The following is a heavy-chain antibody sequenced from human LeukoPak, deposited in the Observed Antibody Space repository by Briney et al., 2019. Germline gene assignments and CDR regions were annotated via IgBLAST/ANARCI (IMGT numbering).Heavy chain of an antibody. CDR1: GGSISSSSYY. D-gene: IGHD3-16*01. Sequence: SETLSLTCAVSGGSISSSSYYWGWIRQPPGERLEWIGSVYYSGSTYYNPSLKSRVTISVDTSKNQFSLKLSSVTAADTAVYYCARVFGDFDYWGQGTLVTVSS. V-gene: IGHV4-39*01. J-gene: IGHJ4*02. CDR3: ARVFGDFDY. CDR2: VYYSGST.